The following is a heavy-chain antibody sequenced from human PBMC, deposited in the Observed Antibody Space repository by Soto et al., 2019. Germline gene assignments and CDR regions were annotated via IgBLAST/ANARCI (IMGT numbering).Heavy chain of an antibody. Sequence: ASVKVSCKASGYTFTNFGVTWVRRAPGQGLEWMGWVSPNSGNTVYAQKFQDRVTMTRDTSITTAYMELSDLRFEDTAMYYCARGRFYSETSTWFAFWGQGTPVTVSS. CDR1: GYTFTNFG. CDR2: VSPNSGNT. CDR3: ARGRFYSETSTWFAF. D-gene: IGHD2-2*01. V-gene: IGHV1-8*02. J-gene: IGHJ5*01.